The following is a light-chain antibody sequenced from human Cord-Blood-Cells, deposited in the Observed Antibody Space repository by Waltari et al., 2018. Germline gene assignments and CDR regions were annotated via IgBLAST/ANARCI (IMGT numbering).Light chain of an antibody. CDR1: SSDVGVYND. CDR3: SSYTSSSTRV. J-gene: IGLJ3*02. Sequence: QSALTQPASVSGSPRQSLTITCTGTSSDVGVYNDASWDQQHPGKDPKLMIYDVSNRPPGFSNRFSGSKSGNTASLTISWLQAEDEADYYCSSYTSSSTRVFGGGTKLTVL. CDR2: DVS. V-gene: IGLV2-14*03.